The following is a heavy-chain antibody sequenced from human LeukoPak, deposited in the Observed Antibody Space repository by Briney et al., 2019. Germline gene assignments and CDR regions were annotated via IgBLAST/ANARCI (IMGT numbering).Heavy chain of an antibody. V-gene: IGHV4-39*01. D-gene: IGHD3-9*01. Sequence: SETLSLTCTVSGGSIGATNYYWGWLRQPPGKGLEWIGSIYYSETTYDNPSLESRVTISIETSKNQFSLKLSSVTAADTAVYYCARQRADYFYYYVDVWGKGTTVTVS. CDR3: ARQRADYFYYYVDV. J-gene: IGHJ6*03. CDR2: IYYSETT. CDR1: GGSIGATNYY.